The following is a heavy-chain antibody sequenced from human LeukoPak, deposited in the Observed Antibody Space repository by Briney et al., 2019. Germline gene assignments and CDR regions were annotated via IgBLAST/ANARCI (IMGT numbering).Heavy chain of an antibody. J-gene: IGHJ4*02. CDR3: ARSAAAGRIVATFDY. Sequence: GGSLRLSCAASGFTFSNYWMHWVRQAPGKGLVWVSRINSDGINTSYADSVKGRFTISRDNAKNTLNLQMNSLRAEDTAVYYCARSAAAGRIVATFDYWGQGTLVTVSS. CDR1: GFTFSNYW. D-gene: IGHD5-12*01. CDR2: INSDGINT. V-gene: IGHV3-74*01.